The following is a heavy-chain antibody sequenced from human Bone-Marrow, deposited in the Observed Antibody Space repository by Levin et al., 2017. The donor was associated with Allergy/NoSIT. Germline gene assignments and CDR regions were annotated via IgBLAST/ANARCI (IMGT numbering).Heavy chain of an antibody. CDR1: GGSISSYF. V-gene: IGHV4-59*08. Sequence: SETLSLTCTVSGGSISSYFWSWIRQPPGKRLEWIGYIYDSVSTMYNPSLESRVTISLDTSKNQFSLKLSSVTAADTAVYYCARYDTSGDAFDIWGQGTMVTVSS. D-gene: IGHD3-22*01. CDR2: IYDSVST. J-gene: IGHJ3*02. CDR3: ARYDTSGDAFDI.